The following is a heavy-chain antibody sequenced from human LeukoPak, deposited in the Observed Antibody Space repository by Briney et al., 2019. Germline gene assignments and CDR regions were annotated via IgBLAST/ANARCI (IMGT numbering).Heavy chain of an antibody. CDR1: GFTFTSSA. CDR3: AADPTGGYSNFDY. Sequence: GASVKVSCKASGFTFTSSAMQWVRQARGQRLEWIGWIVVGSGNTNDAQKCQERVTITRDMSTSTAYMELSSLRSEDTAVYYCAADPTGGYSNFDYWGQGTLVTVSS. CDR2: IVVGSGNT. V-gene: IGHV1-58*02. D-gene: IGHD5-18*01. J-gene: IGHJ4*02.